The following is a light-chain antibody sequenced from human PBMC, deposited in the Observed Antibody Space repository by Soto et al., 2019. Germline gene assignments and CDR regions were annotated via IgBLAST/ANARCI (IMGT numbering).Light chain of an antibody. CDR1: QDISNY. V-gene: IGKV1-27*01. J-gene: IGKJ4*01. Sequence: DIQMTQSPSSLSASVGDTVTITCRASQDISNYLAWYQQKPGRVPKVLIYAASTLQSGVPSRFSAIGSGTYFTLTISSLQPEDVATYYCQKYNRGPLTFGGGTKVEIK. CDR2: AAS. CDR3: QKYNRGPLT.